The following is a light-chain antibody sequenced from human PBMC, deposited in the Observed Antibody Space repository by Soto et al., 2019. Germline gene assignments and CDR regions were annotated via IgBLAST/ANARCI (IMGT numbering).Light chain of an antibody. Sequence: DIVLTQSPGTLSLSPGERATLSCRASDSFGSSYLAWYQQKPGQAPRLLVYGASSRATGIPDRFSGSGSATDFTLTISRLEPEDFAVYYCQQYGRSPPITFGQGTRLEIK. CDR3: QQYGRSPPIT. CDR1: DSFGSSY. J-gene: IGKJ5*01. V-gene: IGKV3-20*01. CDR2: GAS.